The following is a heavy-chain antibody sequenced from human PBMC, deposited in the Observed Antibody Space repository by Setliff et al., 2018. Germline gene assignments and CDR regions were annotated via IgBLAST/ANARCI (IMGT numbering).Heavy chain of an antibody. Sequence: LSLTCTVSGGSVNSGYDNWNWLRQPAGKGLEWIGHINRRGSTNFSPSLKSRVTISLDTSKNQFSLNLTSVTAADTAVYYCARASSGWYSAYYYYMDVWGKGTTVTVS. CDR1: GGSVNSGYDN. D-gene: IGHD6-19*01. CDR2: INRRGST. CDR3: ARASSGWYSAYYYYMDV. J-gene: IGHJ6*03. V-gene: IGHV4-61*09.